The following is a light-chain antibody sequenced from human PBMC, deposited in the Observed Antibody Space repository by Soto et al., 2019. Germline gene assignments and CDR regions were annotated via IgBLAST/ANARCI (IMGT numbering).Light chain of an antibody. CDR3: CSYASSSSYV. CDR2: EGT. J-gene: IGLJ1*01. V-gene: IGLV2-23*01. CDR1: TSDVGGYNL. Sequence: QSALTQPASVSGSPGQSITITCSVTTSDVGGYNLVSWYQQHTAKAPKLLIYEGTQRPSGVSSRFSGSKSGNTASLTISGLQAEDEADYYCCSYASSSSYVFGTGTKV.